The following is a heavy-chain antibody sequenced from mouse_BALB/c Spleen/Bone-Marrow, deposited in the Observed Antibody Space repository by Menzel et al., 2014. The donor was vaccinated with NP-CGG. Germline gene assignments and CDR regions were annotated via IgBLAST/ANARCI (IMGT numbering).Heavy chain of an antibody. Sequence: EVQLVESGPSLVKPSQTLSLPCSVTGDSITSGYWNWIRKFPGNKLESMGYISYSGSTYYSPSLKSRISITRDTSKNQYYLQLNSVTTEDTATYYCARDWYGNSFDYWGQGTTLTVSS. CDR3: ARDWYGNSFDY. CDR2: ISYSGST. J-gene: IGHJ2*01. V-gene: IGHV3-8*02. CDR1: GDSITSGY. D-gene: IGHD2-10*02.